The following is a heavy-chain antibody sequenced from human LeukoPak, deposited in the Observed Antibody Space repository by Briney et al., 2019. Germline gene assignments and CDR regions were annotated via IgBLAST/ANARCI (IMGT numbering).Heavy chain of an antibody. D-gene: IGHD6-13*01. V-gene: IGHV1-2*02. CDR3: ARPPRIAAAGTRYYFDY. CDR2: INPNSGGT. Sequence: ASVKVSCKASGYTFTGYYMHWVRQAPGQGLEWMGWINPNSGGTNYAQKFQGRVTMTRNTSISTAYMELSSLRSEDTAVYYCARPPRIAAAGTRYYFDYWGQGTLVTVSS. J-gene: IGHJ4*02. CDR1: GYTFTGYY.